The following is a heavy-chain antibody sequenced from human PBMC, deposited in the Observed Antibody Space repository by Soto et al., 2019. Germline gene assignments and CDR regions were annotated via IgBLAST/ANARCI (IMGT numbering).Heavy chain of an antibody. V-gene: IGHV1-18*04. CDR3: ARDGGQESMVRGVIRY. D-gene: IGHD3-10*01. Sequence: GASVKVSCKASRYTFTSYGISWVRQSPGQGLEWMGWISAYNGNTNYAQKLQGRVTMTTDTSTSTAYMELRSLRSDDTAVYYCARDGGQESMVRGVIRYWGQGTLVTVSS. J-gene: IGHJ4*02. CDR1: RYTFTSYG. CDR2: ISAYNGNT.